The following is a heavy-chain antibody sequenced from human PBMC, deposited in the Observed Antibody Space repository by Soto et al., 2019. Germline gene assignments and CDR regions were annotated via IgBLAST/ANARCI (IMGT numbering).Heavy chain of an antibody. V-gene: IGHV4-34*01. J-gene: IGHJ4*02. Sequence: TSETLSLTCAVYGGSFSGYYWSWIRQPPGKGLEWIGEINHSGSTNYNPSLKSRVTISVDTSKNQFSLKLSSVTAADTAVYYCVRDDIGLGIDYWGLGTLVTVSS. D-gene: IGHD1-1*01. CDR1: GGSFSGYY. CDR2: INHSGST. CDR3: VRDDIGLGIDY.